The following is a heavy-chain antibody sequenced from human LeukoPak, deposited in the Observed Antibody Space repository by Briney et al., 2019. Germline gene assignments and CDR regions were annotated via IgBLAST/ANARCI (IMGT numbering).Heavy chain of an antibody. V-gene: IGHV3-23*01. CDR1: GSIISNNV. D-gene: IGHD5-18*01. Sequence: PGGSLRLSCVDSGSIISNNVMGWVRQAPGKGLEWASTINVGGEATHYAESVKGRFTISRDSSKNTLYLQMNSLSVEDTAVYYCAKEGYSSGHAGAFNIWGPGTMVTVSS. J-gene: IGHJ3*02. CDR3: AKEGYSSGHAGAFNI. CDR2: INVGGEAT.